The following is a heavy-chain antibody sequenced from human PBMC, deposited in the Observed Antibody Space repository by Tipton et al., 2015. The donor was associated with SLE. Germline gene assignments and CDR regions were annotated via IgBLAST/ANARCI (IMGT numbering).Heavy chain of an antibody. D-gene: IGHD2-8*01. V-gene: IGHV4-59*01. Sequence: TLSLTCTVSGGSISNFYWSWIRQPPGKGLEWIGYASYSGTINYNPSLNSRATISVDTSKNQLSLNLNSVTAADSGVYYCTRTSTKEVIWGQGALVTVSS. CDR3: TRTSTKEVI. J-gene: IGHJ4*02. CDR1: GGSISNFY. CDR2: ASYSGTI.